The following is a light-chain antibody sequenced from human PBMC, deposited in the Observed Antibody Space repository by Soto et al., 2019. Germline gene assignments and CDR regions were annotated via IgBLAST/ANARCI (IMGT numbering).Light chain of an antibody. CDR1: QSVSFN. CDR3: QQYDNLPPWT. CDR2: SAS. Sequence: EIVLTQSPATLSSSPGERATLSCRASQSVSFNLAWYQQKPGQAPRLLIYSASIRATGIPARFSGSGSGTQFTLTISSLQSEDFAVYYCQQYDNLPPWTFGQGTKV. J-gene: IGKJ1*01. V-gene: IGKV3-15*01.